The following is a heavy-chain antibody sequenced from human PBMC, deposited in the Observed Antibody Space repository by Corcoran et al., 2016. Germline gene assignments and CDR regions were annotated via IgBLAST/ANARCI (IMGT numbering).Heavy chain of an antibody. CDR3: ARDYAWQGFGELFSPRSLFDY. CDR1: GYTFTSYA. Sequence: QVQLVQSGAEVKKPGASVKVSCKASGYTFTSYAMHWVRQAPGQRLEWMGWINAGNGNTKYSQKFQGRVTITRDTSASTAYMELSSLRSEDTAVYYCARDYAWQGFGELFSPRSLFDYWGQGTLVTVSS. D-gene: IGHD3-10*01. J-gene: IGHJ4*02. CDR2: INAGNGNT. V-gene: IGHV1-3*01.